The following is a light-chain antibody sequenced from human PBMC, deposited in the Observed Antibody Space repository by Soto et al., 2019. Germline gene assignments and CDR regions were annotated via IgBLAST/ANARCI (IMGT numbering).Light chain of an antibody. CDR3: QQYDSWT. J-gene: IGKJ1*01. CDR2: GAS. Sequence: EIVLTQSPATLSLSPGERATLSCRASQSVRSHLAWYQHKPGQAPRLLIYGASKRATHIPDRFSGSGSGTDFTLTISRLEPEDSAVYLCQQYDSWTFGQGTKVDIK. V-gene: IGKV3-20*01. CDR1: QSVRSH.